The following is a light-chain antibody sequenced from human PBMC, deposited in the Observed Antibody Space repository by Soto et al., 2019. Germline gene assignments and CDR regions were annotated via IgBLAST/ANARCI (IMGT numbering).Light chain of an antibody. CDR3: QQRSSWIT. V-gene: IGKV1-27*01. CDR2: AAS. Sequence: DIQMTQSPSSLSASVGDRVTITCRASQGISNYLAWYQQKPGKVPKLLIYAASTLQSGVPSRFSGSGSATDFTLTISSLEPEDFAVYYCQQRSSWITFGQGTRLEIK. J-gene: IGKJ5*01. CDR1: QGISNY.